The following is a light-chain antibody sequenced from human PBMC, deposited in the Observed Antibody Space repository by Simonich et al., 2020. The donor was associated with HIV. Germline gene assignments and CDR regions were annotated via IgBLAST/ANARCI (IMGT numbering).Light chain of an antibody. Sequence: DIVMTQSPDSLPVSLGERATINCKSSQSLLSNNKNFLAWFQHKPGQPPKMLIYWASTRESGVPDRFSGSGSGTDFTLTISGLQAEDVAVYYCQQYYAAPITFGQGTRLEI. V-gene: IGKV4-1*01. J-gene: IGKJ5*01. CDR2: WAS. CDR3: QQYYAAPIT. CDR1: QSLLSNNKNF.